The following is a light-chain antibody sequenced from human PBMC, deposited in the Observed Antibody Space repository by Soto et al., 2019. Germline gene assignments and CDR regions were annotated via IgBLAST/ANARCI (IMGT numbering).Light chain of an antibody. J-gene: IGLJ1*01. V-gene: IGLV2-14*01. Sequence: QSALTQPASVSASPGQSITISCSGSSSDVGGYDYVSWYQQHPGKAPKLMIYEVSNRPSGVSDRFSGSKSDNTASLTISGLQADDEADYYCSSYRDTSKLVFGPGTKLTVL. CDR1: SSDVGGYDY. CDR3: SSYRDTSKLV. CDR2: EVS.